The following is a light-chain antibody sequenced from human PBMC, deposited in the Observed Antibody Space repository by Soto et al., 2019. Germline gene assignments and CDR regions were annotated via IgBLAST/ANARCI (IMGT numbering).Light chain of an antibody. CDR1: QSINFN. CDR2: GAS. Sequence: EVVMTQSPAALSVSPGERATLSCRASQSINFNLAWYQQKPGQAPRLLIYGASTLATGIPARFSGTGSETDFPLTISSLQSEDFAVYYCQQYNTWPGWTFGQGTTVEIK. CDR3: QQYNTWPGWT. J-gene: IGKJ1*01. V-gene: IGKV3-15*01.